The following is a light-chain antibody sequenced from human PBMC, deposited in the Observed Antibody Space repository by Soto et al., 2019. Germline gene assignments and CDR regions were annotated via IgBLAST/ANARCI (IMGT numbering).Light chain of an antibody. CDR3: CSYAGSSTPYV. CDR2: EVS. V-gene: IGLV2-23*02. CDR1: SSDVGSYNL. J-gene: IGLJ1*01. Sequence: QSALTQPASVSGSPGQSITISCTGTSSDVGSYNLVSWYQRHPGKAPKLMIYEVSKRPSGVSNRFSGSKSGNTASLTISGLHAEDEADYYCCSYAGSSTPYVFGTGTKVTVL.